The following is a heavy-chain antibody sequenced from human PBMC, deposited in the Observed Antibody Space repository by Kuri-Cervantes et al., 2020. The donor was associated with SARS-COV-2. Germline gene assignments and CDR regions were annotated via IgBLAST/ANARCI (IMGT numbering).Heavy chain of an antibody. V-gene: IGHV3-23*01. CDR3: TRENFWSGYFDY. J-gene: IGHJ4*02. CDR1: GFTFSSYA. Sequence: GESLKISCAASGFTFSSYAMSWVRQAPGKGLEWVSAISGSGGSTYYADSVKGRFTISRDNSKNTLYLQMNSLRAEDTAVYYCTRENFWSGYFDYWGQGTLVTVSS. CDR2: ISGSGGST. D-gene: IGHD3-3*01.